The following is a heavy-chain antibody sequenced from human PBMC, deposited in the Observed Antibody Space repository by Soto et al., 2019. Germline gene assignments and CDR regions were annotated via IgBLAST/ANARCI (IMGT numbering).Heavy chain of an antibody. D-gene: IGHD2-2*01. CDR3: AREPGEYCSSTSCASDAFDI. J-gene: IGHJ3*02. V-gene: IGHV4-31*03. Sequence: SQTMSVACTVGAVSLTRGAYYWSRPSNHPGKFLEWIGYIYYSGSTYYNPSLKSRVTISVDTSKNQFSLKLSSVTAADTAVYHCAREPGEYCSSTSCASDAFDIWGQGTMVTVSS. CDR1: AVSLTRGAYY. CDR2: IYYSGST.